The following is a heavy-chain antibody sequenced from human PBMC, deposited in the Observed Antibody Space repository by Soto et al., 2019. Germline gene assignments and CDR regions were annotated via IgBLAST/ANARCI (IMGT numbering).Heavy chain of an antibody. V-gene: IGHV3-7*03. J-gene: IGHJ4*02. CDR1: GFTLNTYW. CDR2: TNQDGSET. D-gene: IGHD4-17*01. Sequence: HGGFLRLSCAASGFTLNTYWITWVRQAPGKGLEWVANTNQDGSETYYVDSVKGRFTISRDNAKKSLYLQMNSLRAEDTAVYYSAKIGYGLDYWGEGTLVTVSS. CDR3: AKIGYGLDY.